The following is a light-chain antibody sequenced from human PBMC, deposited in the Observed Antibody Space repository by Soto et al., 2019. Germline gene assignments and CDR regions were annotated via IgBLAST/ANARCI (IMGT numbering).Light chain of an antibody. J-gene: IGKJ4*01. Sequence: EIVMTQSPDTLSVSLGEKATLSCRASQSVRSNLAWYQQKPGQAPRLLIFGASTGATGVPARFSGGGSETAFTLTINGLQSEDFATYYCQQYSDWPLTFGGGTKVES. CDR2: GAS. CDR1: QSVRSN. V-gene: IGKV3-15*01. CDR3: QQYSDWPLT.